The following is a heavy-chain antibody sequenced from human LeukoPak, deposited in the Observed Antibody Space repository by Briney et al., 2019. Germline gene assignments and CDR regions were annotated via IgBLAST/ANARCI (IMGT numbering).Heavy chain of an antibody. CDR3: ATSPLEWLPIPDY. D-gene: IGHD3-3*01. Sequence: SETLSLTCAVYGGSFRGDYWSWIRQPPGKGLEWIGEINHSGSTNYNPSLKSRVTISVDTSKNQCSLKLSSVTAADTAVYYCATSPLEWLPIPDYWGQGTLVTVSS. CDR1: GGSFRGDY. V-gene: IGHV4-34*01. J-gene: IGHJ4*02. CDR2: INHSGST.